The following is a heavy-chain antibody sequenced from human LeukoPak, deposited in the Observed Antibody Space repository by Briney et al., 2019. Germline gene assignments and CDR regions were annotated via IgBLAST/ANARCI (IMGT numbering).Heavy chain of an antibody. J-gene: IGHJ2*01. CDR2: IYYNGST. CDR3: ARDLPYYYDSIFYRAEDGLRHVRSVSAFLLSRSSDL. D-gene: IGHD3-22*01. Sequence: KGLEWIGYIYYNGSTNNNPSLKIRVTVSVDTSKNQFSLKLSSVTAADTAVYYCARDLPYYYDSIFYRAEDGLRHVRSVSAFLLSRSSDL. V-gene: IGHV4-59*01.